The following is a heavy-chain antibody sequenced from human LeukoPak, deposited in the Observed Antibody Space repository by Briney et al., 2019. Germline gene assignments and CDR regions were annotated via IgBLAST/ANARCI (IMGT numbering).Heavy chain of an antibody. J-gene: IGHJ4*02. V-gene: IGHV3-53*01. CDR1: GFTVSSNY. D-gene: IGHD2-2*01. Sequence: PGGSLRLSCAVSGFTVSSNYMSWVRQAPGKGLEWVSVIYSGGSTYYADSVKGRFTISRDNSKNTLYLQMNSLRAEDAAVYYCARVGGSCSSTSCYPYFFDYWGQGTLVTVSS. CDR2: IYSGGST. CDR3: ARVGGSCSSTSCYPYFFDY.